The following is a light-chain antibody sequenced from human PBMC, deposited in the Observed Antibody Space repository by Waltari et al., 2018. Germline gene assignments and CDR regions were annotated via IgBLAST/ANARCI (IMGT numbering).Light chain of an antibody. V-gene: IGLV1-44*01. CDR3: AAWDDTLNGWV. CDR2: STA. CDR1: SSNIGSNS. Sequence: QSVLTQPPSASGTPGRRVTIPCAGSSSNIGSNSVNRYQQLPGTAPKLLIYSTAHRPSGLPDRLSGSKSGTSASLAISGLQSEDEADYYCAAWDDTLNGWVFGGGTKLTVL. J-gene: IGLJ3*02.